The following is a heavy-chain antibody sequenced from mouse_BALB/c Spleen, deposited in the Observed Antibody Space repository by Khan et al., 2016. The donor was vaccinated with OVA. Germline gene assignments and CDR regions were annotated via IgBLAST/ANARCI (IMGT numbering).Heavy chain of an antibody. V-gene: IGHV1S137*01. CDR3: TRGGGGNRFAY. CDR2: ISTYYGDA. J-gene: IGHJ3*01. CDR1: GYTFTDFT. Sequence: QVRLQQSGAELVRPGVSVKISCKGSGYTFTDFTLHWVKQSHAMSLEWIGVISTYYGDATYNQRFKDKATMTVDKSSSTAYMELARLTSADSAIFSCTRGGGGNRFAYWGQGTLVTVSA.